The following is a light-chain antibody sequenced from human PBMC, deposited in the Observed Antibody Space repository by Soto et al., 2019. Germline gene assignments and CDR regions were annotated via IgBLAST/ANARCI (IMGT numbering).Light chain of an antibody. CDR3: QQYNNWPQT. Sequence: EIVMAHSPATLSVSPWEIATLSCRASQSVSSNLAWYQQKPGQAPRLLIYGASTRATGIPARFSGSGSGTDFTPTISRLEPEDSAVYYCQQYNNWPQTFGQGTKVDIK. V-gene: IGKV3-15*01. J-gene: IGKJ1*01. CDR1: QSVSSN. CDR2: GAS.